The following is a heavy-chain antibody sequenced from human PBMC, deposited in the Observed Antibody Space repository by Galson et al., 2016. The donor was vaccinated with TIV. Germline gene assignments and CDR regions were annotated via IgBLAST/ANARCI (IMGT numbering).Heavy chain of an antibody. Sequence: SVKVSCKASGGTFSSYVFNWVRLAPGQGLEWMGGIIPLFRTTNYAQKFQGRVTAYMELNSLRSGDTAVYYCASDRNTAFDTYHYYYGMDVWGQGTTVTVSS. CDR3: ASDRNTAFDTYHYYYGMDV. V-gene: IGHV1-69*13. CDR1: GGTFSSYV. CDR2: IIPLFRTT. D-gene: IGHD5-18*01. J-gene: IGHJ6*02.